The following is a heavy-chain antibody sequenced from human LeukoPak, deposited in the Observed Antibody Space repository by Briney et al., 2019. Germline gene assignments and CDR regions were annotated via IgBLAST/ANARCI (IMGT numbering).Heavy chain of an antibody. CDR3: ARGVANYYDNSGYQN. J-gene: IGHJ4*02. D-gene: IGHD3-22*01. Sequence: GGSLRLSCAASGFTVSSSYMSWVRQAPGKGLEWVSVIYSGGKAYADSVKGRFTISRDNSKNTLYLQMNSLRAEDTAVYYCARGVANYYDNSGYQNWGQGTLVTVSS. CDR2: IYSGGKA. V-gene: IGHV3-53*01. CDR1: GFTVSSSY.